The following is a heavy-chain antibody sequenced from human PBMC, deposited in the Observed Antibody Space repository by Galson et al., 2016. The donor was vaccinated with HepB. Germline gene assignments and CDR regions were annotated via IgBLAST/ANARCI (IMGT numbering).Heavy chain of an antibody. V-gene: IGHV5-10-1*01. Sequence: QSGAEVTKPGESLRISCKASGSPFTEKWINWVRHMPGKGLEWLGRIDPSDSYTDYNPSLGGHVTLSVDKSTGTAFLQWRSLKTSDSGGFYCARGDDPGMDVWGQGTTVSVSS. CDR1: GSPFTEKW. CDR2: IDPSDSYT. CDR3: ARGDDPGMDV. J-gene: IGHJ6*02. D-gene: IGHD1-1*01.